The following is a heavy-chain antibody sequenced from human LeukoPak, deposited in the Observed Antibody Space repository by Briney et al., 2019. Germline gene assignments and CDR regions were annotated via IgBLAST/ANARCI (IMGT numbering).Heavy chain of an antibody. J-gene: IGHJ5*02. Sequence: PSETLSLTCTVSGYSISSGYYWGWIRQPPGKGLEWIGTIHHSGSTYYNPSLKSRVTISVDTSKNQFSLKLSSVAAADTAVYYCARDPFNSGIWFGEFWFDPWGQGTLVTVSS. CDR3: ARDPFNSGIWFGEFWFDP. CDR1: GYSISSGYY. CDR2: IHHSGST. V-gene: IGHV4-38-2*02. D-gene: IGHD3-10*01.